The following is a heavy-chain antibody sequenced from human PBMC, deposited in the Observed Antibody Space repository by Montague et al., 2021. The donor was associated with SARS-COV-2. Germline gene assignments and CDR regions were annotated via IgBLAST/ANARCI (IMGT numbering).Heavy chain of an antibody. CDR2: IYHSGST. Sequence: SETLSLTCAVSGGSISSSNWWSWVRQPPGKGLEWIGEIYHSGSTNYNPSLKSRVTISVDKSKNQFSLKLSSVTAADTAVYYCARRYCSSTSCPNWFDPWGQGTLATVSS. D-gene: IGHD2-2*01. CDR3: ARRYCSSTSCPNWFDP. V-gene: IGHV4-4*02. CDR1: GGSISSSNW. J-gene: IGHJ5*02.